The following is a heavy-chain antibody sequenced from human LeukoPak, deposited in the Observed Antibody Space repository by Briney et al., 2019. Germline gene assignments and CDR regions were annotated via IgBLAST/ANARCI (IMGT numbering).Heavy chain of an antibody. J-gene: IGHJ4*02. V-gene: IGHV3-9*03. CDR2: ISWNSGSI. CDR1: GFTFDDYA. Sequence: PGRSLRLSCAASGFTFDDYAMHWVRQAPGKGLEWVSGISWNSGSIGYADSVKGRFTISRDNAKNSLYLQMNSLRAEDMALYYCARSGYDTYYFDYWGQGTLVTVSS. CDR3: ARSGYDTYYFDY. D-gene: IGHD5-12*01.